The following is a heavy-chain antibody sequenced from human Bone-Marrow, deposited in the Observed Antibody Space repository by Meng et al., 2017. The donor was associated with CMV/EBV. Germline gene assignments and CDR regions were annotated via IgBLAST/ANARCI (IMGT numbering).Heavy chain of an antibody. CDR2: IIPILGIA. CDR3: ARDLTIFGVVTPQNWFDP. V-gene: IGHV1-69*10. CDR1: GGTFSSYA. Sequence: SVKVSCKASGGTFSSYAISWVRQAPGQGLEWMGGIIPILGIANYAQKFQGRVTITTDESTSTAYMELSSLRSEDTAVYYCARDLTIFGVVTPQNWFDPWGQGTLVTVSS. J-gene: IGHJ5*02. D-gene: IGHD3-3*01.